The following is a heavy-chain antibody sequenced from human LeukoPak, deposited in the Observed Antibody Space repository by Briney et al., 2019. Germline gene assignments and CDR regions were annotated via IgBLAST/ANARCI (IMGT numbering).Heavy chain of an antibody. J-gene: IGHJ4*02. CDR3: ARAPPQGYGDYADDY. CDR1: GGSFSGYY. CDR2: INHSGST. V-gene: IGHV4-34*01. D-gene: IGHD4-17*01. Sequence: SVTLSLTCAVYGGSFSGYYWSWIRQPPGKGLEWIGEINHSGSTNYNPSLKSRVTISVDTSKNQFSLKLSFVTAADTAVYYCARAPPQGYGDYADDYWGQGTLVTVSS.